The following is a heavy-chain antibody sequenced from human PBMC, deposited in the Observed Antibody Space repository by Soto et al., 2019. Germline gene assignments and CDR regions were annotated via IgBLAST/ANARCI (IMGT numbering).Heavy chain of an antibody. V-gene: IGHV2-5*02. CDR3: AHANWSDNWFDP. J-gene: IGHJ5*02. CDR2: IYWDDDK. Sequence: QITLKESGPTLVKPTQTLTLTCTFSGFSLSTSGVGVGWIRQPPGKALEWLALIYWDDDKRYSPSLKSRLTITKDTSKNQVVLTMTNIDPVDTATYYCAHANWSDNWFDPWGQGTLVTVSS. CDR1: GFSLSTSGVG. D-gene: IGHD7-27*01.